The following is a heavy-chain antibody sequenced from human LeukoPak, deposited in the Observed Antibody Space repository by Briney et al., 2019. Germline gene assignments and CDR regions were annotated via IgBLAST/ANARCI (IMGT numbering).Heavy chain of an antibody. D-gene: IGHD4-17*01. J-gene: IGHJ4*02. CDR3: ARGAPTVTPTPFDY. Sequence: GGSLRLSCAASGFTFSSYWMNWVRQAPGKGLEWVSYISSSGGTTFYADSVKGRLTISRDNAKNSLYLHMNSLRGADTAVYYCARGAPTVTPTPFDYWGQGTLVTVSS. V-gene: IGHV3-48*04. CDR2: ISSSGGTT. CDR1: GFTFSSYW.